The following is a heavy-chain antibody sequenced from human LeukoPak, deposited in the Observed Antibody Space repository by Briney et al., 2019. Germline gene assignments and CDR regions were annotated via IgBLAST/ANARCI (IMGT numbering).Heavy chain of an antibody. CDR2: IYYSGST. CDR3: ATGYSGYDLFDY. D-gene: IGHD5-12*01. Sequence: PSETLSLTCAVYGGSFSGYYWSWIRQPPGKGLEWIGYIYYSGSTNYNPSLKSRVTISVDTSKNQFSLKLSSVTAADTAVYYCATGYSGYDLFDYWGQGTLVTVSS. J-gene: IGHJ4*02. CDR1: GGSFSGYY. V-gene: IGHV4-59*08.